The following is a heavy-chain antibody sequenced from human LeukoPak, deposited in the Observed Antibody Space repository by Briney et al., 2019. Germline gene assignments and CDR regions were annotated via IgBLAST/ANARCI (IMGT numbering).Heavy chain of an antibody. Sequence: GGSLRLSCAASGFTLSSYAMHWVRQAPGKGLEWVAVISYDGSNKYYADSVKGRFTISRDNSKNTLYLQMNSLRAEDTAVYYCYLTQSGYYSDAFDIWGQGTMVTVSS. J-gene: IGHJ3*02. D-gene: IGHD3-22*01. CDR1: GFTLSSYA. CDR2: ISYDGSNK. V-gene: IGHV3-30-3*01. CDR3: YLTQSGYYSDAFDI.